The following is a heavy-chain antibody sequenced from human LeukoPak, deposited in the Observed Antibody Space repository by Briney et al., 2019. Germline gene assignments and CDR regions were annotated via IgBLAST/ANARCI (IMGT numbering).Heavy chain of an antibody. CDR3: AKDGGQQWLTNYYSYGMDV. CDR2: IIPIFGTA. V-gene: IGHV1-69*13. J-gene: IGHJ6*02. D-gene: IGHD6-19*01. CDR1: GGTFISYA. Sequence: GASVKVSCKASGGTFISYAISWVRQAPGQGLEWMGGIIPIFGTANYAQKFQGRVTITADESTSTAYMELSSLRSEDTAVYYCAKDGGQQWLTNYYSYGMDVWGQGTTVIVSS.